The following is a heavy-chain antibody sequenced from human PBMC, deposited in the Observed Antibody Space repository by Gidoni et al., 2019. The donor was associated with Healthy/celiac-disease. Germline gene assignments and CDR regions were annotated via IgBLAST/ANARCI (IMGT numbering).Heavy chain of an antibody. J-gene: IGHJ6*02. CDR1: GFTFRSYE. Sequence: EVQLVESGGGLVQPGGSLRLSCAASGFTFRSYEMNWVSQAPGKGLEWVSYISSSGSTIYYADSVKGRFTISRDNAKNSLYLQMNSLRAEDTAVYDCARDFFGVAPEWGYYYYGMDVWGQGTTVTVSS. D-gene: IGHD3-3*01. CDR3: ARDFFGVAPEWGYYYYGMDV. V-gene: IGHV3-48*03. CDR2: ISSSGSTI.